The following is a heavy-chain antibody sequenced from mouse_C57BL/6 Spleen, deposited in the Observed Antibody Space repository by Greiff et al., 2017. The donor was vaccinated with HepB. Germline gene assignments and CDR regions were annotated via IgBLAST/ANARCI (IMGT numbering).Heavy chain of an antibody. V-gene: IGHV1-69*01. CDR1: GYTFTSYW. J-gene: IGHJ2*01. CDR2: IDPSDSYT. Sequence: VQLQQSGAELVMPGASVKLSCKASGYTFTSYWMHWVKQRPGQGLEWIGEIDPSDSYTNYNQKFKGKSTLTVDKSSSTAYMQLSSLTSEDSAVYYCARTRDIYYSYFFDYWGQGTTLTVSS. CDR3: ARTRDIYYSYFFDY. D-gene: IGHD2-12*01.